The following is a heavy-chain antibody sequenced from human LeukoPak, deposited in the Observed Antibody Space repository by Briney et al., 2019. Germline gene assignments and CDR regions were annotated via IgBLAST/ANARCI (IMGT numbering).Heavy chain of an antibody. CDR3: AKDVYYGSGSYYNVRYYYYMDV. J-gene: IGHJ6*03. V-gene: IGHV3-48*03. CDR1: GFTFSK. CDR2: ISSSGSTI. D-gene: IGHD3-10*01. Sequence: GGSLRLSCAASGFTFSKMNWVRQAPGKGLECISSSGSTIYYADSVKGRFTISRGNAKNSLYLQMNSLRAEDTAVYYCAKDVYYGSGSYYNVRYYYYMDVWAKGPRSPSP.